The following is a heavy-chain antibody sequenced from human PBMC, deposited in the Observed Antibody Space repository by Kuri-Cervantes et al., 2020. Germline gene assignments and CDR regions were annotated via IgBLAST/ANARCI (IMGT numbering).Heavy chain of an antibody. CDR1: GFTVSSNY. CDR2: IYYSGST. Sequence: LSCAASGFTVSSNYMSWVRQAPGKGLEWIGSIYYSGSTNYKPSLKSRVTISVDTSKNQFSLKLSSVTAADTAVYYCTRHGEWFDYWGQGTLVTVSS. D-gene: IGHD3-10*01. J-gene: IGHJ4*02. V-gene: IGHV4-59*02. CDR3: TRHGEWFDY.